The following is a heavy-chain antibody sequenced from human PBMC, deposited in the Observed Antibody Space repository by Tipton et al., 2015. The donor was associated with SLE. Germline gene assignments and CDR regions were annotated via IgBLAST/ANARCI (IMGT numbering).Heavy chain of an antibody. Sequence: QVQLVQSGAEVKNPGASVQVSCMTSGYTFTAYYIHWVRQVPGHGLEWLGWIDPNSGDTNYARKFQGRVTMTRDTSIRTAYMDLSRLTSDDTAVYYCATKILTLTGLDFWGQGTLVPVSS. J-gene: IGHJ4*02. CDR3: ATKILTLTGLDF. CDR1: GYTFTAYY. CDR2: IDPNSGDT. D-gene: IGHD1-14*01. V-gene: IGHV1-2*02.